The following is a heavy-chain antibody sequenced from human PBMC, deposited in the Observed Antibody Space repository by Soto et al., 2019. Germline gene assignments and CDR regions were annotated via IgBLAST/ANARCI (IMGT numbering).Heavy chain of an antibody. Sequence: PSETLSLTCTVSGGSISSSSYYWGWIRQPPGKGLEWIGSIYYSGSTYYNPSLKSRVTISVDTSKNQFSLKLSSVTAADTAVYYCARDEYYYDSSGYYSGPFDYWGQGTLVIVSS. CDR2: IYYSGST. D-gene: IGHD3-22*01. V-gene: IGHV4-39*01. J-gene: IGHJ4*02. CDR1: GGSISSSSYY. CDR3: ARDEYYYDSSGYYSGPFDY.